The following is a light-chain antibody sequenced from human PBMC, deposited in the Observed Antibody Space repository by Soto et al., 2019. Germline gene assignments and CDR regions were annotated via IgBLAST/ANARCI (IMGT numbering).Light chain of an antibody. V-gene: IGLV1-40*01. CDR2: GNS. CDR1: SSNIGAGYD. Sequence: QSVLTQPPSVSGAPGQRVTISYTGSSSNIGAGYDVHWYQQLPGTAPKLLIYGNSNRPSGVPDRFSGSKSGTSASLAITGLQAEDEADYYCQSYDSSVSKVVFGGGTKLTVL. J-gene: IGLJ2*01. CDR3: QSYDSSVSKVV.